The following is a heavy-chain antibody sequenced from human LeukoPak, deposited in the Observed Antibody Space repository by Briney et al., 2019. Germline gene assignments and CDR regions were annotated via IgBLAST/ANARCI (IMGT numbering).Heavy chain of an antibody. CDR3: ARLDYWPEYFDY. CDR1: GGSISSRDFH. Sequence: PSETLSLTCTVSGGSISSRDFHWGWIRQPPGQGLEWIGTIYYSGSTYYNPSLRSRVTISVDTSKNQFSLKLSSVTAADTAVYYRARLDYWPEYFDYWGQGTLVTVSS. D-gene: IGHD2-8*02. CDR2: IYYSGST. V-gene: IGHV4-39*01. J-gene: IGHJ4*02.